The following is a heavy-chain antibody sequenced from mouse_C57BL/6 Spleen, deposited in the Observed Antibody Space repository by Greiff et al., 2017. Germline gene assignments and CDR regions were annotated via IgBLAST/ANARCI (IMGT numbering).Heavy chain of an antibody. J-gene: IGHJ4*01. V-gene: IGHV1-64*01. D-gene: IGHD1-1*01. Sequence: QVQLQQSGAELVKPGASVKLSCKASGYTFTSYWMHWVKQRPGQGLEWIGMIHPNSGSTNYNEKFKSKATLTVDKSSSTAYMQLSSLTSEDSAVYYCACYYYGSSSFYYAMDYWGQGTSVTVSS. CDR1: GYTFTSYW. CDR3: ACYYYGSSSFYYAMDY. CDR2: IHPNSGST.